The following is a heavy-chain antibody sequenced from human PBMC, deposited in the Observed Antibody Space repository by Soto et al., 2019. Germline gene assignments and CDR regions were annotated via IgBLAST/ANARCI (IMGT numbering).Heavy chain of an antibody. CDR2: IYPGDSDT. J-gene: IGHJ5*02. V-gene: IGHV5-51*01. CDR1: GYSFTSYW. CDR3: ARHDWIGGATTAPGTMVGWFDP. D-gene: IGHD1-26*01. Sequence: PGASLKLSCKASGYSFTSYWIGWVRQMHGKGLEWMGIIYPGDSDTRYSPSFQGQVTISADKSISTAYLQWSSLKASDTAMYYCARHDWIGGATTAPGTMVGWFDPWGQGTLVTVSS.